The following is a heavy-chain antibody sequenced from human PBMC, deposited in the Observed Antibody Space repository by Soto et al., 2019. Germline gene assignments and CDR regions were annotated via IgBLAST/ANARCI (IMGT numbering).Heavy chain of an antibody. CDR1: GFTFTRYS. CDR2: ISSTTNYI. V-gene: IGHV3-21*06. J-gene: IGHJ4*02. Sequence: GGSLRLSCAASGFTFTRYSMNWVRQSPGKGLEWVSSISSTTNYIYYGDSMKGRFTISRDNAKNSLYLEMNSLRAEDTAAYYCARESEDLTSNFDYWGQGTLVTVSS. CDR3: ARESEDLTSNFDY.